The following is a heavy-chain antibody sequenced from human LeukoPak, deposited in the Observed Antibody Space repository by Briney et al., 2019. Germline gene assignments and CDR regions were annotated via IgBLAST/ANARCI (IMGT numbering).Heavy chain of an antibody. Sequence: SVKVSCKASGGTFSSYAISWVRQAPGQGLEWMGRIIPIFGTANYAQKFQGRVTITTDESTSTAYMELSRLRSEDTAVYYCARDKEVSYDSSGYYRTPFDYWGQGTLVTVSS. CDR1: GGTFSSYA. D-gene: IGHD3-22*01. CDR2: IIPIFGTA. J-gene: IGHJ4*02. V-gene: IGHV1-69*05. CDR3: ARDKEVSYDSSGYYRTPFDY.